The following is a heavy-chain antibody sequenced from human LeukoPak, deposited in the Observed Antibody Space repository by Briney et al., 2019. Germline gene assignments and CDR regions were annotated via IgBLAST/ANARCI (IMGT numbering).Heavy chain of an antibody. CDR2: ISYDGSNK. CDR3: AKAHGGDYGSGRNGMDV. D-gene: IGHD3-10*01. J-gene: IGHJ6*02. V-gene: IGHV3-30*18. CDR1: GFTFSSYG. Sequence: GGSLRLSCAASGFTFSSYGMHWVRRAPGKGLEWVAVISYDGSNKYYADSVKGRFTISRDNSKNTLYLQMNSLRAEDTAVYYCAKAHGGDYGSGRNGMDVWGQGTTVTVSS.